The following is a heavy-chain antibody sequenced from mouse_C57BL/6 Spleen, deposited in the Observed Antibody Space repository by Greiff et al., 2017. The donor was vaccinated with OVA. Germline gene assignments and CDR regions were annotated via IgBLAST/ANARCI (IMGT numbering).Heavy chain of an antibody. J-gene: IGHJ2*01. Sequence: ESGPGLVKPSQSLSLTCSVTGYSITSGYYWNWIRQFPGNKLEWMGYISYDGSNNYNPSLKNRISITRDTSKNQFFLKLNSVTTEDTATYYCARVGYAYFDYWGQGTTLTVSS. CDR1: GYSITSGYY. CDR3: ARVGYAYFDY. V-gene: IGHV3-6*01. CDR2: ISYDGSN. D-gene: IGHD3-1*01.